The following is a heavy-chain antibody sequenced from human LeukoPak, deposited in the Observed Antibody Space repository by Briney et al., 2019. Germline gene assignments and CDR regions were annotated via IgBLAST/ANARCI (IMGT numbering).Heavy chain of an antibody. CDR3: ARGGVVPAAIGAFDI. D-gene: IGHD2-2*01. Sequence: SETLSLTCTVSGGSISSYYWSWIWQPPGKGLEWIGYIYYSGSTNYNPSLKSRVTISVDTSKNQFSLKLSSVTAADTAVYYCARGGVVPAAIGAFDIWGQGTMVTVSS. J-gene: IGHJ3*02. CDR1: GGSISSYY. CDR2: IYYSGST. V-gene: IGHV4-59*01.